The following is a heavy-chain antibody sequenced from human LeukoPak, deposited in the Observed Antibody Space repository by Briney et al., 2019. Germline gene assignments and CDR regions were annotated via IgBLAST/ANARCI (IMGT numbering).Heavy chain of an antibody. CDR3: AREPKDYDFWSGETADFDY. J-gene: IGHJ4*02. D-gene: IGHD3-3*01. CDR1: GYTFTSYG. CDR2: ISAYNGNT. Sequence: GASVKVSCKASGYTFTSYGISWVRQAPGQGLEWMGWISAYNGNTNYAQKLQGRVTMTTDTSTSTAYMELRSLRSDDTAVYYCAREPKDYDFWSGETADFDYWGQGTLVIVSS. V-gene: IGHV1-18*01.